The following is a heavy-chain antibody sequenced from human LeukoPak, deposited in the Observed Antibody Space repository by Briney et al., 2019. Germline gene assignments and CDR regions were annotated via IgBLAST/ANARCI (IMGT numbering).Heavy chain of an antibody. V-gene: IGHV4-59*01. CDR1: GGSISSYY. D-gene: IGHD3-10*01. J-gene: IGHJ4*02. CDR3: ARVGTYGSGSYLSWLDY. Sequence: PSETLSLTCTVSGGSISSYYWSWIRPPPGKGLEWIGYIYYSGSTNYTPSLKSRVTISVDTSKNQFSLKLSSVTAADTAVYYCARVGTYGSGSYLSWLDYWGQGTLVTVSS. CDR2: IYYSGST.